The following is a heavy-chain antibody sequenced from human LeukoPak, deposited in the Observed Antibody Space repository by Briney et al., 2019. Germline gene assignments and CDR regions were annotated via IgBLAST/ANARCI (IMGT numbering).Heavy chain of an antibody. D-gene: IGHD5-24*01. CDR2: IYTSGST. J-gene: IGHJ4*02. CDR3: ARDHVGRDGYNPPHY. CDR1: GGSISSGSYY. V-gene: IGHV4-61*02. Sequence: SETLSLTCTVSGGSISSGSYYWSWIRQPAGKGLEWIGRIYTSGSTNYNPSLKSRVTISVDTSKNQFSLKLSSVTAADTAMYYCARDHVGRDGYNPPHYWGQGTLVIVSS.